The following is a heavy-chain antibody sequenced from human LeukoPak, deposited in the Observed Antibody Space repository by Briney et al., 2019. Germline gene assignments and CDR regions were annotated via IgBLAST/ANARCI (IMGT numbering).Heavy chain of an antibody. CDR2: ISSSSSYI. Sequence: GGSLRLSRAASGFTFSSYSMNWVRQAPGKGLEWVSSISSSSSYIYYADSVKSRFTISRDNAKNSLYLQMNSLRAEDTAAYYCARVERLAYFDYWGQGTLVTVSS. D-gene: IGHD6-25*01. CDR1: GFTFSSYS. CDR3: ARVERLAYFDY. V-gene: IGHV3-21*01. J-gene: IGHJ4*02.